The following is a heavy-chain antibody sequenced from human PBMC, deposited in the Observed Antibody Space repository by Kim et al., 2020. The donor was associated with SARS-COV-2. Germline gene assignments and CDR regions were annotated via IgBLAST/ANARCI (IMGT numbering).Heavy chain of an antibody. J-gene: IGHJ4*02. Sequence: SETLSLTCAVSSDSISSSNWWTWVRQPPGKGLEWIWEIYHSGSTNYNPSLKSRVTVSVDKSKNQFSLKLSSVTAADTAVYYCARGRMVAATPFDYWGQGTLVTVSS. CDR3: ARGRMVAATPFDY. CDR1: SDSISSSNW. D-gene: IGHD2-15*01. V-gene: IGHV4-4*02. CDR2: IYHSGST.